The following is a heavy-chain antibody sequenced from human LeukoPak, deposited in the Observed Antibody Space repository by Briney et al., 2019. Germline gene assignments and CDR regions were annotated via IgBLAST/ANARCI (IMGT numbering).Heavy chain of an antibody. D-gene: IGHD1-1*01. CDR2: ISGSGGST. Sequence: PGGSLRLSCAASGFTFRSYAMSWVRQAPGKGLEWVSAISGSGGSTYYADSVKGRFTISRDSSKNTLYLQMNSLRAEDTAVYCCAKDAPNFIRPYYFDYWGQGTLVTVSS. CDR3: AKDAPNFIRPYYFDY. CDR1: GFTFRSYA. V-gene: IGHV3-23*01. J-gene: IGHJ4*02.